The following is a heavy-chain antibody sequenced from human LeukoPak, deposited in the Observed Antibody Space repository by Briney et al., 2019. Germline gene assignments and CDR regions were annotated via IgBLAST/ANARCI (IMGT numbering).Heavy chain of an antibody. Sequence: SQTLSLTCAISGDSVSSNSAAWNWIRQSPSRGLEWLGRTYYRSKWYNDYAVSVKSRITINPDTSKNQFSLQLNSVTAADTAVYYCARHNPEGFGELLGATDAFDIWGQGTMVTVSS. CDR1: GDSVSSNSAA. CDR3: ARHNPEGFGELLGATDAFDI. D-gene: IGHD3-10*01. V-gene: IGHV6-1*01. J-gene: IGHJ3*02. CDR2: TYYRSKWYN.